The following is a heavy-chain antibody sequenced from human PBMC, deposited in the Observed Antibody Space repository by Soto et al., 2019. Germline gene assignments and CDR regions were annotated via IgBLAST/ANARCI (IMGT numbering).Heavy chain of an antibody. CDR2: ISDHNGNA. D-gene: IGHD1-1*01. Sequence: QVHLVQSGAEVKKPGASVKVSCKGSGYTFTSYGITWVRQAPGQGLEWMGWISDHNGNANYAQKLAGRVTVNRDTSASTAYMALRSRRSDDTAVDYCARGRYGDYWGEGAVVTVSS. J-gene: IGHJ4*02. CDR3: ARGRYGDY. V-gene: IGHV1-18*01. CDR1: GYTFTSYG.